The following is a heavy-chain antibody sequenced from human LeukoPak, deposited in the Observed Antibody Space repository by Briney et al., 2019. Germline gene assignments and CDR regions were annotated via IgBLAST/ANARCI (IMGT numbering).Heavy chain of an antibody. CDR1: GGSISSGGYY. CDR2: IYYSGST. J-gene: IGHJ4*02. CDR3: ARGVRV. Sequence: TLSLTCTVSGGSISSGGYYWSWIRQHPGKGLEWIGYIYYSGSTYYNPSLRSRITISIDRSKNQFSLKVKSVTAADTAIYYCARGVRVWGQGTLVTVSS. D-gene: IGHD5/OR15-5a*01. V-gene: IGHV4-31*03.